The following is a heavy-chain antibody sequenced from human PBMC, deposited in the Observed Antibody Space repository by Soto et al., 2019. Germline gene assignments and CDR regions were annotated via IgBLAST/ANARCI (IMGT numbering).Heavy chain of an antibody. CDR2: ISYDGSNK. CDR3: ARAPDIVVGNWFDP. V-gene: IGHV3-30-3*01. CDR1: GFTFSSYA. D-gene: IGHD2-15*01. J-gene: IGHJ5*02. Sequence: GGSLRLSCAASGFTFSSYAMHWVRQAPGKGLEWVAVISYDGSNKYYADSVRGRFTISRDNSKNTLYLQMNSLRAEDTAVYYRARAPDIVVGNWFDPWGQGTLVTVSS.